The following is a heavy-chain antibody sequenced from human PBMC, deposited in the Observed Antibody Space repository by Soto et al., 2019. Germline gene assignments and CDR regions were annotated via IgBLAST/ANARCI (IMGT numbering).Heavy chain of an antibody. CDR3: AREPGTASGDY. D-gene: IGHD1-1*01. Sequence: QVQLVQSGAEVKKPGSSVKVSCKASGCTFSSYTISWVRQAPGQGLEWMGRIIPILGIENYAQKFQGRVTITADKSTSTAYMELSSLRSEDTAVYYCAREPGTASGDYWGQGTLVTVSS. CDR2: IIPILGIE. CDR1: GCTFSSYT. J-gene: IGHJ4*02. V-gene: IGHV1-69*08.